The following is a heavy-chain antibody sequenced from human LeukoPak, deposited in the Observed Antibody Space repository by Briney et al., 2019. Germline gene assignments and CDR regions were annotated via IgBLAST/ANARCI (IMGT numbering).Heavy chain of an antibody. CDR3: AKDLKDYYGSGGDY. Sequence: GGTLRLSCAASGFTFSSYGMSWVRQAPGKGLEWVSAISGSGGSTYYSDSVKGRFTISRDNSKNTLYLQMNSLRAEDTAVYYCAKDLKDYYGSGGDYWGQGTLVTVSS. D-gene: IGHD3-10*01. V-gene: IGHV3-23*01. J-gene: IGHJ4*02. CDR1: GFTFSSYG. CDR2: ISGSGGST.